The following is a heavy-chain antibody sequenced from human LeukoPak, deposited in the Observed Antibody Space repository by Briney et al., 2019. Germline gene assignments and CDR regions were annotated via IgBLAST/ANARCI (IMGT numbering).Heavy chain of an antibody. CDR3: ARFVPYYYGMDV. CDR2: IKQDGSEK. CDR1: GFALSSHW. V-gene: IGHV3-7*03. J-gene: IGHJ6*02. Sequence: GGSLRLSCAASGFALSSHWMTWVRQVPGRGPEWVANIKQDGSEKYYVDSVKGRFTISRDNAKNSLHLQMNSLRAEDTAVYYCARFVPYYYGMDVWGQGATVTVSS.